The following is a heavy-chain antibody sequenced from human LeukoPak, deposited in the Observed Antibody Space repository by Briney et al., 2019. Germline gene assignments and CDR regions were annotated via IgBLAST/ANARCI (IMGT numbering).Heavy chain of an antibody. V-gene: IGHV6-1*01. Sequence: SQTLSLTCALSGDSVSNNSIAWNWIRQSPSRGLEWLGRTYYRSKWYKEYAISVKSRISINPDTSRNQFSLQLNSVTPEDTAVYYCARAYAFDIWGQGTAVTVSS. CDR1: GDSVSNNSIA. J-gene: IGHJ3*02. CDR3: ARAYAFDI. CDR2: TYYRSKWYK.